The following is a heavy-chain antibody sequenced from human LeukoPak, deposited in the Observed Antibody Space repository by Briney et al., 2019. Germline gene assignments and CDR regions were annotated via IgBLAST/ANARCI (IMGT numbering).Heavy chain of an antibody. CDR2: IYYSGST. V-gene: IGHV4-59*01. Sequence: PSETLSLTCTVSGGSISSYYWSWIRQPPGKGLEWIGYIYYSGSTNYNPSLKSRVTISVDTSKNQFSLKLSSVTAADTAVHYCAREARSGWSEYYYYMDVWGKGTTVTVSS. CDR1: GGSISSYY. J-gene: IGHJ6*03. CDR3: AREARSGWSEYYYYMDV. D-gene: IGHD6-19*01.